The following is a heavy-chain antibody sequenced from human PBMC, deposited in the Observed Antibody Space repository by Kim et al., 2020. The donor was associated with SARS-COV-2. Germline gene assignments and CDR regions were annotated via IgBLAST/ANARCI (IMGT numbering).Heavy chain of an antibody. D-gene: IGHD3-10*01. Sequence: GGSLRLSCAASGFTFSDYYMSWIRQAPGKGLEWVSYISSSGSTIYYADSVEGRFTISRDNAKNSLYLQMNSLRAEDTAVYYCARGPPYGELSPFDYWGQGTLVTVSS. J-gene: IGHJ4*02. CDR3: ARGPPYGELSPFDY. V-gene: IGHV3-11*01. CDR1: GFTFSDYY. CDR2: ISSSGSTI.